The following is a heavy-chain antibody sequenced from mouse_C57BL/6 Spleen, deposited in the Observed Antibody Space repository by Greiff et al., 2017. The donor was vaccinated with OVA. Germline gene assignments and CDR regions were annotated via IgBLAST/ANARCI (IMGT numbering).Heavy chain of an antibody. Sequence: EVKLVESGGDLVKPGGSLKLSCAASGFTFSSYGMSWVRQTPDKSLEWVATISRGGSYTYYPDSVKGRFTISRDTAKNTLYLQLSRLKSEDTAMYYGARHDAYGSSPHWYFDVWGTGTTVTVSS. CDR1: GFTFSSYG. J-gene: IGHJ1*03. CDR2: ISRGGSYT. D-gene: IGHD1-1*01. CDR3: ARHDAYGSSPHWYFDV. V-gene: IGHV5-6*02.